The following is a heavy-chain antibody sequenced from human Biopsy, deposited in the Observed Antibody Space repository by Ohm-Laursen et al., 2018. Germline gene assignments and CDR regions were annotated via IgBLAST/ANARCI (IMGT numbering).Heavy chain of an antibody. CDR1: GFTFSNYG. V-gene: IGHV3-33*01. CDR3: AGRAYYASSGYPEYYLDY. J-gene: IGHJ4*01. D-gene: IGHD3-22*01. CDR2: IWYDGGNK. Sequence: SLRLSCSASGFTFSNYGMQWVRQAPGKGLEWVADIWYDGGNKYYADSVKGRFTISRDNSKNTLFLQVNSLRAEDTAVYYCAGRAYYASSGYPEYYLDYWGQGTLVTVSS.